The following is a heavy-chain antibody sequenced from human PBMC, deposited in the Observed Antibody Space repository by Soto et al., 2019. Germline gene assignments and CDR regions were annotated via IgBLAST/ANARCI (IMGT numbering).Heavy chain of an antibody. D-gene: IGHD4-17*01. J-gene: IGHJ5*02. CDR2: MHPSGST. CDR3: ARHGHNMYGFDV. Sequence: QVQPQESGPGLVRPSDTLSLTCAVSGGSISSVHWWSWVRQSPGKGLEWIGEMHPSGSTNYNPSLKTRVTVSMDKSRNQFSLKMYSVTAADTAVYFCARHGHNMYGFDVWGRGTMVTVSS. CDR1: GGSISSVHW. V-gene: IGHV4-4*02.